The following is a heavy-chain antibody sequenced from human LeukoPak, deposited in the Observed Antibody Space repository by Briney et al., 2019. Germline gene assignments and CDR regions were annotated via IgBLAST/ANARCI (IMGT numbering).Heavy chain of an antibody. CDR3: ARTRYPNTFDI. D-gene: IGHD1-26*01. CDR2: ISSGSGTI. Sequence: GGSLRLSCVASGFTFSDYYMSWIRQAPGKGLEWVSYISSGSGTIYYADSVKDRFTISRDNAKNSLYLQMNSLRAEDTAAYYCARTRYPNTFDIWGQGTMVTVSS. V-gene: IGHV3-11*01. CDR1: GFTFSDYY. J-gene: IGHJ3*02.